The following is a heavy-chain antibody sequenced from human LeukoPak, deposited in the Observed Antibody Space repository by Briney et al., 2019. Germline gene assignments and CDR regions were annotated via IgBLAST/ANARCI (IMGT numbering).Heavy chain of an antibody. J-gene: IGHJ4*02. D-gene: IGHD1-26*01. CDR1: GLTFSNFK. CDR2: ISSSSSAI. Sequence: PGGSLRLSCAVSGLTFSNFKMNWVRQAPGKGLEWVSYISSSSSAIYYADSVKGRFTISRDNAKNSLYLQMNSLRAEDTAVYYCASEGEEGELRGFDYWGQGTLVTVSS. CDR3: ASEGEEGELRGFDY. V-gene: IGHV3-48*01.